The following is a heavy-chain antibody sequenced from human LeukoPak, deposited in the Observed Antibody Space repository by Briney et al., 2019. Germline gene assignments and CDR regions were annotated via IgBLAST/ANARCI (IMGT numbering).Heavy chain of an antibody. CDR1: GFTFDNYA. Sequence: PGRSLRLSCAASGFTFDNYAMHWVRQAPGKGLEWFSGISWNSGSIGYADSVKGRFTISRDNAKNSLYLQMNSLRTEDMALYYCAKDEFVASDFTGAFDIWGQGTMVTVSS. D-gene: IGHD2-8*02. CDR2: ISWNSGSI. V-gene: IGHV3-9*03. J-gene: IGHJ3*02. CDR3: AKDEFVASDFTGAFDI.